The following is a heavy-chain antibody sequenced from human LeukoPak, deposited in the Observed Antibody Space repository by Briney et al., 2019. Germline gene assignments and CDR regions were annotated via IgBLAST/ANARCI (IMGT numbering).Heavy chain of an antibody. V-gene: IGHV3-43*02. Sequence: GGSLRLSCAASGFTFDDYAMHWVRKAPGKGLEWVSLISGDGGSTYYADSVKGRFTISRDNSKNSLYLQMNSLRTEDSAWYYCASSGITPGWGQGTLVTVSS. CDR3: ASSGITPG. CDR2: ISGDGGST. CDR1: GFTFDDYA. D-gene: IGHD3-10*01. J-gene: IGHJ4*02.